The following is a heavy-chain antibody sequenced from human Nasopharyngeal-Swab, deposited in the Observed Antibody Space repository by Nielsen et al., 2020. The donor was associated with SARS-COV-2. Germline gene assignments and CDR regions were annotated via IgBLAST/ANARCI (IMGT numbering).Heavy chain of an antibody. Sequence: GGSLRLSCAASGFTFSNAWMNWVRQAPGKGLEWVGRIKSKTDGGTTDYAAPVKGRFTISRDDSKNTLYLQMNSLKTEDTAVYYCTTEYGDYNYYYYHVMDVWGQGTTVTVSS. CDR3: TTEYGDYNYYYYHVMDV. V-gene: IGHV3-15*01. CDR2: IKSKTDGGTT. D-gene: IGHD4-17*01. CDR1: GFTFSNAW. J-gene: IGHJ6*02.